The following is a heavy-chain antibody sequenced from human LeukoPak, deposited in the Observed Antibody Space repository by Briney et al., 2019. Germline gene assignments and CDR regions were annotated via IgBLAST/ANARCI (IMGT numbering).Heavy chain of an antibody. J-gene: IGHJ4*02. D-gene: IGHD5-12*01. CDR2: ISAYNGNT. CDR3: ARSATSGYDFFWL. V-gene: IGHV1-18*01. Sequence: ASVKVSCKASGYTFTSYGISWVRQAPGQGLEWMGWISAYNGNTNYAQKLQGRVTMTTDKSTSTAYMELSSLRSEDTAGYYCARSATSGYDFFWLWGQGTLVTVSS. CDR1: GYTFTSYG.